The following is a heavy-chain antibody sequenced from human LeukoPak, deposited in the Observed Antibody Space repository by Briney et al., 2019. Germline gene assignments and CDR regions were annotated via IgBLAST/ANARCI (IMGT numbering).Heavy chain of an antibody. CDR1: GFTFSSYG. J-gene: IGHJ4*02. CDR3: AKEGPGGGGYFDD. Sequence: PGGSLRLSCVASGFTFSSYGMHWVRQAPGKGLEWVAVISYDGTNKYYADSVKGRFTISRDNTKNTLYLQMNSLRADDTAVYYCAKEGPGGGGYFDDWGQGTLVTVSS. V-gene: IGHV3-30*18. CDR2: ISYDGTNK. D-gene: IGHD3-16*01.